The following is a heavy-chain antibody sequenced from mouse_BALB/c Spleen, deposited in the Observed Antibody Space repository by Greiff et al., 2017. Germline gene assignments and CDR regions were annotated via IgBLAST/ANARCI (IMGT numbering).Heavy chain of an antibody. Sequence: QVQLQQPGAELVRPGASVKLSCKASGYSFTSYWMNWVKQRPGQGLEWIGMIHPSGSATRLNQKFKDKATLTVDKSSSTAYMQLSSPTSEDSAVYYCARMAYDGSYWYFDVWGAGTTVTVSS. CDR3: ARMAYDGSYWYFDV. CDR1: GYSFTSYW. CDR2: IHPSGSAT. V-gene: IGHV1-61*01. D-gene: IGHD2-3*01. J-gene: IGHJ1*01.